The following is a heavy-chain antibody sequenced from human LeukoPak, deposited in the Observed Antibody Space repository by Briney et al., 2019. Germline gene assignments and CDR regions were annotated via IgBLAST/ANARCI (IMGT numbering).Heavy chain of an antibody. V-gene: IGHV3-74*01. CDR3: ARAGYSSSWYLGGIYY. J-gene: IGHJ4*02. Sequence: GGSLRLSCAASGFTFSSYWMHWVRQAPGKGLVWVSRINSDAITISYADSVKGRFTISRDNAKNTLYLQMNSLRAEDTAVYYCARAGYSSSWYLGGIYYWGQGTLVTVSS. D-gene: IGHD6-13*01. CDR2: INSDAITI. CDR1: GFTFSSYW.